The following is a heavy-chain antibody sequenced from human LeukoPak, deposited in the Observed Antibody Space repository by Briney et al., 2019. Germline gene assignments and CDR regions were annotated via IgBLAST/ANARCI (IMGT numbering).Heavy chain of an antibody. CDR3: ARASIVVVVAATRGGYYGMDV. CDR2: IYHSGST. CDR1: GGSISSSNW. V-gene: IGHV4-4*02. J-gene: IGHJ6*02. D-gene: IGHD2-15*01. Sequence: PSGTLSLTCAVSGGSISSSNWWSWVRQPPGKGLEWIGEIYHSGSTNYNPSLKSRVTISVDTSKNQFSLKLSSVTAADTAVYYCARASIVVVVAATRGGYYGMDVWGQGTTVTVSS.